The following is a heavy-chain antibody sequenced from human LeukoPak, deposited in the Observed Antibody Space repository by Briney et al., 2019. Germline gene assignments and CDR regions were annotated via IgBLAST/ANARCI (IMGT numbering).Heavy chain of an antibody. Sequence: ASVKVSCKASGGTFSSYAINWVRQATGQGLEWMGWMNPNSGNTGYAQKFQGRVTMTRNTSISTAYMELSSLRSEDTAVYYCARVGYDSSGYRLFDYWGQGTLVTVSS. V-gene: IGHV1-8*02. D-gene: IGHD3-22*01. CDR1: GGTFSSYA. J-gene: IGHJ4*02. CDR3: ARVGYDSSGYRLFDY. CDR2: MNPNSGNT.